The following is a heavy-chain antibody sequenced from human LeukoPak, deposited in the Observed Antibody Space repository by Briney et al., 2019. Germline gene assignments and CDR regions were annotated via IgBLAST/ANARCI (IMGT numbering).Heavy chain of an antibody. Sequence: GGSLRLSCAASGFTFSSYSMNWVRQAPGKGLEWVSSISSSSYIYYADSVKGRFTISRDNAKNSLYLQMNSLRAEDTAVYYCARDSNPSYSSSSNDAFDIWGQGTMVTVSS. D-gene: IGHD6-13*01. CDR1: GFTFSSYS. V-gene: IGHV3-21*01. CDR2: ISSSSYI. CDR3: ARDSNPSYSSSSNDAFDI. J-gene: IGHJ3*02.